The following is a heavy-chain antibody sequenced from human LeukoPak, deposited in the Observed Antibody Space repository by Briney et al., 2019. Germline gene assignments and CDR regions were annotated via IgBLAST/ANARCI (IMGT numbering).Heavy chain of an antibody. Sequence: EASVKVSCKASGYSFADYYIHWVRQAPGQGLEWMGWIKPNSGGTRSAQKFQGRVTMTRDTSISTAYMELSSLRYDDTAVYYCATNILVRDIINWFDPWGQGTLVTVSS. D-gene: IGHD3-10*01. J-gene: IGHJ5*02. V-gene: IGHV1-2*02. CDR3: ATNILVRDIINWFDP. CDR1: GYSFADYY. CDR2: IKPNSGGT.